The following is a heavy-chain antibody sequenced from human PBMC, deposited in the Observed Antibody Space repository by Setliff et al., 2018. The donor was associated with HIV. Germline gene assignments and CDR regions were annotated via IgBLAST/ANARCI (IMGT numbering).Heavy chain of an antibody. CDR1: GFTFYIYE. V-gene: IGHV3-21*05. D-gene: IGHD3-22*01. J-gene: IGHJ5*02. CDR3: ATSRVVVLRFDP. Sequence: GGSLRLSCAASGFTFYIYELNWVRQAPGKGLEWVSYISSSYIYYADSVKGRFTISRDNAKSSLYLQMNSLRAEDTSMYYCATSRVVVLRFDPWGQGTLVTVSS. CDR2: ISSSYI.